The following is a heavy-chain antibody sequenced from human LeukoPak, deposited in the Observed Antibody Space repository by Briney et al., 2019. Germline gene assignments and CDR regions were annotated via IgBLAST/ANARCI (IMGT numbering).Heavy chain of an antibody. D-gene: IGHD5-18*01. J-gene: IGHJ4*02. CDR2: IYHSGST. CDR1: GGSITSSNW. Sequence: SGTLSLTCAVSGGSITSSNWWSWVRQPPGKGLEWIGEIYHSGSTNYNPSLKSRVTISVDKSKNQFSLKLSSVTAADTAVYYCARDHGYSYGPFDYWGQGTLVTVSS. V-gene: IGHV4-4*02. CDR3: ARDHGYSYGPFDY.